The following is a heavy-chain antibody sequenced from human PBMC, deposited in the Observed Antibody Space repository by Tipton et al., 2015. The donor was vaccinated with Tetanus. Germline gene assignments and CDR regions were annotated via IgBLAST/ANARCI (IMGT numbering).Heavy chain of an antibody. CDR2: INHSGST. D-gene: IGHD3-16*01. Sequence: TLSLTCAVYGGSFSGYYWSWIRQPPGKGLEWIGEINHSGSTNYNPSLESRVTISVDTSKNQFSLKLYSVTAADTAVYYCARDSRVLGPWFYWGQGTLVTVSS. J-gene: IGHJ4*02. CDR3: ARDSRVLGPWFY. V-gene: IGHV4-34*01. CDR1: GGSFSGYY.